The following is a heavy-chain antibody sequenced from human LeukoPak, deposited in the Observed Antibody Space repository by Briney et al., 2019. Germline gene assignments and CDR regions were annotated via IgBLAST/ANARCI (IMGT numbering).Heavy chain of an antibody. CDR2: MNPNSGNT. V-gene: IGHV1-8*01. Sequence: VSVKVSCKASGYTFTSYDINWVRQATGQGLEWMGWMNPNSGNTGYVQKFQGRVTMTRNTSISTAYMELSSLRSEDTAVYYCARSRYNWNYRGKVNWFDPWGQGTLVTVSS. D-gene: IGHD1-7*01. J-gene: IGHJ5*02. CDR3: ARSRYNWNYRGKVNWFDP. CDR1: GYTFTSYD.